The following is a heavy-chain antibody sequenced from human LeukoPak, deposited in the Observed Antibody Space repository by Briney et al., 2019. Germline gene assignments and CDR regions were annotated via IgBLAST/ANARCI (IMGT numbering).Heavy chain of an antibody. Sequence: PSETLSLTCAVYGGSFSGYYWSWIRQPPGRGLEWIGEINHSGSTNYNPSLKSRVTISVDTSKNQFSLKLSSVTAADTAVYYCASLTEFGQFDPWGQRTLVTVSS. D-gene: IGHD1-14*01. V-gene: IGHV4-34*01. CDR3: ASLTEFGQFDP. CDR2: INHSGST. J-gene: IGHJ5*02. CDR1: GGSFSGYY.